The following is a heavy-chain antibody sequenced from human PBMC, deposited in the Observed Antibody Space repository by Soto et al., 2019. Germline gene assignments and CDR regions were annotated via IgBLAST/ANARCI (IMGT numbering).Heavy chain of an antibody. CDR3: AKGMAGTYRIEY. V-gene: IGHV3-23*01. CDR1: VFTFSSYA. J-gene: IGHJ4*01. Sequence: EVQLLESGGGLVQPGGSLRLSCAASVFTFSSYAMSWLRQAPWKGLDWVSAISGSGGSTYYADSVKGRFTISRDKSKNTLYLQMHSLRAEDTAVYFWAKGMAGTYRIEYWGHGTLVTFS. CDR2: ISGSGGST.